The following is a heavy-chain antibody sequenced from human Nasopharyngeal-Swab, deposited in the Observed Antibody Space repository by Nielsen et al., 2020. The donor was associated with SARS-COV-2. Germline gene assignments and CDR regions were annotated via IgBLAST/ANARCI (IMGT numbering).Heavy chain of an antibody. CDR2: ISASGVTT. D-gene: IGHD4-11*01. V-gene: IGHV3-23*01. CDR1: GFTFSRFG. J-gene: IGHJ6*03. Sequence: GESLKISCAASGFTFSRFGMGWVRQAPGKGLEWVSAISASGVTTYYADSVKGRFTISRDNYKSTLYLQMNSLRAEDTAAYYCAKDLNSNFLNYMDVWGKGTTVSVSS. CDR3: AKDLNSNFLNYMDV.